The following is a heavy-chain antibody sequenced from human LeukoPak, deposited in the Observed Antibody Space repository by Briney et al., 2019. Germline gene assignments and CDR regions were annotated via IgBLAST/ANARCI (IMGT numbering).Heavy chain of an antibody. Sequence: SQTLSLTCTVSGGSISSGGYYWSWIRQHPGKGLEWIGYIYYSGSTYYNPSLKSRVTISVDTSKNQFSLKLSSVTAADTAVYYCARPMTVGATGGAFDIWGQGTMVTVSS. J-gene: IGHJ3*02. D-gene: IGHD1-26*01. CDR1: GGSISSGGYY. CDR3: ARPMTVGATGGAFDI. CDR2: IYYSGST. V-gene: IGHV4-31*03.